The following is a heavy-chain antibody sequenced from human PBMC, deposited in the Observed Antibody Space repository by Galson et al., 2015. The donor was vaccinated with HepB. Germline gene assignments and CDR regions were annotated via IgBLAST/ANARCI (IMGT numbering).Heavy chain of an antibody. J-gene: IGHJ4*02. CDR2: ISVSGDSR. Sequence: SLRLSCAASGFTFSRVGMTWVRQAPGKGLECVSAISVSGDSRDYADSVKGRFTISRDNSKNMLYLQMNDLRVEDTAVYYCVQGMTDIANWGQGTLVTVSS. CDR1: GFTFSRVG. CDR3: VQGMTDIAN. D-gene: IGHD2-15*01. V-gene: IGHV3-23*01.